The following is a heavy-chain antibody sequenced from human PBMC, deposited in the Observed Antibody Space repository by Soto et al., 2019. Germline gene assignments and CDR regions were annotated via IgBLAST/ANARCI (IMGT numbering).Heavy chain of an antibody. V-gene: IGHV1-69*13. CDR1: GGTFSSYA. CDR3: ARVPLGYCSRGSCYIRSFWFDP. Sequence: SGQASGQGSGGTFSSYALSWLRRAPGQGLEGMGGIITIFGTANYAQKFQGRVTITADESTSTAYMELSSLRSEDTAVYYCARVPLGYCSRGSCYIRSFWFDPWGQGTRVTVSS. J-gene: IGHJ5*02. D-gene: IGHD2-15*01. CDR2: IITIFGTA.